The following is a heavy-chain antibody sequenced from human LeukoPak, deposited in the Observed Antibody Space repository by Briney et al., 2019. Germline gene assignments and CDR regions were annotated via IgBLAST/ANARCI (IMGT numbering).Heavy chain of an antibody. V-gene: IGHV4-59*01. J-gene: IGHJ2*01. CDR3: ARMEVVVVAATRYWYFDL. CDR1: GGSISSYY. Sequence: SETLSLTCTVSGGSISSYYWSWIRQPPGKGLEWIGYIYYSGSTNYNPSLKSRVTISVDTSKNQFSLKLSSVTAADTAVYYCARMEVVVVAATRYWYFDLWGRGTLVTVSS. D-gene: IGHD2-15*01. CDR2: IYYSGST.